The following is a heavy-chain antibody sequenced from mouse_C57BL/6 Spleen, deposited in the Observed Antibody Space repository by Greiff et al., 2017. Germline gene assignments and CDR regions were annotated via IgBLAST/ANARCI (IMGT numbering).Heavy chain of an antibody. D-gene: IGHD1-1*01. V-gene: IGHV2-5*01. Sequence: QVQLKESGPGLVQPSQSLSITCTVSGFSLTSYGVHWVRQSPGKGLEWLGVIWRGGSTDYNAAFMSRLSITKDNSKSQVFFKMNSLQADDTAIYYCAKNSDYYGSSSWYFDVWGTGTTVTVSS. CDR2: IWRGGST. CDR3: AKNSDYYGSSSWYFDV. J-gene: IGHJ1*03. CDR1: GFSLTSYG.